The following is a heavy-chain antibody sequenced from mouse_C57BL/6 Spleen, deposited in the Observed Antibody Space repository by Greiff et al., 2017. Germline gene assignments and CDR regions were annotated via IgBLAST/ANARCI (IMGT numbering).Heavy chain of an antibody. CDR1: GFTFSDYG. D-gene: IGHD1-1*01. CDR3: GREDYYGSSPFAY. Sequence: EVQLVESGGGLVKPGGSLKLSCAASGFTFSDYGMHWVRQAPEKGLEWVAYISSGSSTIYYADTVKGRFTISRDNAKNTLFLQMTSLRSEDTAMXYCGREDYYGSSPFAYWGQGTLVTVSA. J-gene: IGHJ3*01. V-gene: IGHV5-17*01. CDR2: ISSGSSTI.